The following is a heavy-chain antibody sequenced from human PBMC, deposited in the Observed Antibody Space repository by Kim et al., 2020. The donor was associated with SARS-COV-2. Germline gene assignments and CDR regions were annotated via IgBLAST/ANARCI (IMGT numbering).Heavy chain of an antibody. J-gene: IGHJ5*02. CDR2: IYPGDSDT. CDR3: GKLGHFGKGAGCVLDP. D-gene: IGHD6-19*01. V-gene: IGHV5-51*01. Sequence: GESLKISCKGFGYSFTTYWIAWVRQMPGKGLEWMGIIYPGDSDTRYSPSFQGQVTLSADNPIITAYLQWSSLKASDTAIFYCGKLGHFGKGAGCVLDPWGPGTLVTVSS. CDR1: GYSFTTYW.